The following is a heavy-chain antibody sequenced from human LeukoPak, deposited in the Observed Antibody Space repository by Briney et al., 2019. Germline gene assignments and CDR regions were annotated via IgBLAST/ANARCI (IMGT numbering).Heavy chain of an antibody. CDR2: IRSKANSYAT. D-gene: IGHD3-10*01. CDR3: ARQPFGTSFVRYYFDY. V-gene: IGHV3-73*01. J-gene: IGHJ4*02. CDR1: GFTFSGSA. Sequence: PGGSLRLSCAASGFTFSGSAMHWVRQASGKGLEWVGRIRSKANSYATAYAASVKGRFTISRDDSKNTAYLQMNSLKTEDTAVYYCARQPFGTSFVRYYFDYWGQGTLVTVSS.